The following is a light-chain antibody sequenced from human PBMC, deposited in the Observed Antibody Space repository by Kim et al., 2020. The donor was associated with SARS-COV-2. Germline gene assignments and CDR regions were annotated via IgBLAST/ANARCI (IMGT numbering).Light chain of an antibody. CDR2: GKN. CDR1: SLRSYY. Sequence: SSELTQDPAVSVALGQTVRITCQGDSLRSYYASWYQQKPGQAPVLVIYGKNNRPSGIPDRFSGSSSGNTASLTITGAQAEDEADYYCNSRASSGNHLRVV. V-gene: IGLV3-19*01. J-gene: IGLJ2*01. CDR3: NSRASSGNHLRVV.